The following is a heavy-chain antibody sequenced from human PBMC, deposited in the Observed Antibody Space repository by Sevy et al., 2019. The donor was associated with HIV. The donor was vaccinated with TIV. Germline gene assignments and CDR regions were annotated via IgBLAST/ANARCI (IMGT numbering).Heavy chain of an antibody. CDR2: ISSSSSYI. Sequence: GGSLRLSCAASGFTFSSYSMNWVRQAPGKGLEWVSSISSSSSYIYYADSGKGRFTISRANAKNALYLQMNSQRAEDTAVYYCARESIGAPPVDYWGQGTLVTVSS. CDR3: ARESIGAPPVDY. CDR1: GFTFSSYS. J-gene: IGHJ4*02. V-gene: IGHV3-21*01. D-gene: IGHD6-6*01.